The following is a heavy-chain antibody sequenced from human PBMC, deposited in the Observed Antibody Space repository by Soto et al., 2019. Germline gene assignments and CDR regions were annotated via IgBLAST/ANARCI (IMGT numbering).Heavy chain of an antibody. Sequence: QVQLVQSGAEVKKPGASVKVSCKASGYTFTSYYMHWVRQAPGQGLEWMGIINPSGGSTSYAQKFQGRVTMTRDTSTSPVYMELRRLRSEGTAVYSCARNYDIAPDFDYWGQGTLVTVSS. J-gene: IGHJ4*02. CDR3: ARNYDIAPDFDY. CDR1: GYTFTSYY. D-gene: IGHD3-9*01. CDR2: INPSGGST. V-gene: IGHV1-46*01.